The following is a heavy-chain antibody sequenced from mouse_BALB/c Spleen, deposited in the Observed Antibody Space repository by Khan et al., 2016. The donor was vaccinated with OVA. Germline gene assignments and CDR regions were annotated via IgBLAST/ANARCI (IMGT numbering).Heavy chain of an antibody. CDR2: VDPFSGGT. J-gene: IGHJ3*01. Sequence: EVQLQESGPELMKPGASVKISCKASGYSFTSYYIHWVKQSHGKSLEWIGYVDPFSGGTTYNQKFKGKATLTVDKSSSTAYIHFSNLTSEDSAVYYCTRHGYVARFTYWGQGTLVTVSA. CDR1: GYSFTSYY. D-gene: IGHD2-2*01. CDR3: TRHGYVARFTY. V-gene: IGHV1S135*01.